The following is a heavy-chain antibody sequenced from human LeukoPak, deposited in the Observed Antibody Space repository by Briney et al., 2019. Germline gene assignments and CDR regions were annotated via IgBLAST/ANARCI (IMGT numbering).Heavy chain of an antibody. V-gene: IGHV3-33*08. Sequence: PGGSLRLSCAASGFTFSNAWMSWVRQTPGKGLEWVAVIWYDASNKYYADSVKGRFTVSRDNSKNTMYLQMNSLRAEDTAVYYCARGSGLVVRGDAMDVWGQGTTVSVFS. CDR2: IWYDASNK. D-gene: IGHD3-22*01. CDR1: GFTFSNAW. J-gene: IGHJ6*02. CDR3: ARGSGLVVRGDAMDV.